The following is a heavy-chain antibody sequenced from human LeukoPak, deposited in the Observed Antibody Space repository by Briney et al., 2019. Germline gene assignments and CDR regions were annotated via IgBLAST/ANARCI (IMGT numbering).Heavy chain of an antibody. CDR2: IHTSGTS. Sequence: SGTLSLTCRVSGGSITFYYWNWGGKPAGKGLEWIGRIHTSGTSNYNPSLTSRGTMSIDKSQKKYYLNLTSVNAEDRAGHYCAASSSQKSFVCGGQAALVTVSS. CDR1: GGSITFYY. J-gene: IGHJ4*02. CDR3: AASSSQKSFVC. D-gene: IGHD2-2*01. V-gene: IGHV4-4*07.